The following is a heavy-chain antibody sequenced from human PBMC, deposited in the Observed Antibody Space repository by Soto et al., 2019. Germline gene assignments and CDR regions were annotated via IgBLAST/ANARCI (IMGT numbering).Heavy chain of an antibody. V-gene: IGHV4-59*01. J-gene: IGHJ3*02. CDR3: ARGFVSGAFDI. CDR2: IYYSGST. D-gene: IGHD3-3*01. CDR1: GGSISSYY. Sequence: SETLSLTCTVSGGSISSYYWSWIRQPPGKGLEWIGYIYYSGSTNYNPSLKSRVTISVDTSKNQFSLKLSSVTAADTAVYYCARGFVSGAFDIWGQGTMVTVSS.